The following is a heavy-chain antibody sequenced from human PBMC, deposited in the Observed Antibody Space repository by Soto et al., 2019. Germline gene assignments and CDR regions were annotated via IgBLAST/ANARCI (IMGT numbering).Heavy chain of an antibody. CDR2: INPNGGAT. Sequence: GASVKVSCKTSGDSFNDYYIHWVRQAPGQGLEWMGWINPNGGATKYAQKFQGRVTVTRDTSIRTVYMELRSLRSDDTAVYYCAREGYDFWSGYLDFDYWGQGTLVTVSS. CDR3: AREGYDFWSGYLDFDY. D-gene: IGHD3-3*01. CDR1: GDSFNDYY. J-gene: IGHJ4*02. V-gene: IGHV1-2*02.